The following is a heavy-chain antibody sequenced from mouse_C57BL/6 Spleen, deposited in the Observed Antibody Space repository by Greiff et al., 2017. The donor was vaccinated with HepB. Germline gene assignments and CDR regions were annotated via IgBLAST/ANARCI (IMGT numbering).Heavy chain of an antibody. V-gene: IGHV2-2*01. CDR3: ARDAYSNFGGYFDY. Sequence: QVQLQQSGPGLVQPSQSLSITCTVPGFSLTSYSVHWVRKSPGKGLEGLGVIWSGGSTDYNAAFISRRSISKDNSKSQVFFKMNSLQADDTDIYYCARDAYSNFGGYFDYWGQGTTLTVSS. D-gene: IGHD2-5*01. CDR2: IWSGGST. J-gene: IGHJ2*01. CDR1: GFSLTSYS.